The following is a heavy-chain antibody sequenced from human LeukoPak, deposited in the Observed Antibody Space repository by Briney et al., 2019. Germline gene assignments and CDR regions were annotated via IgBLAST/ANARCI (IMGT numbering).Heavy chain of an antibody. CDR3: ARAESDSSGYYYPFDY. CDR1: GFTFSSYA. CDR2: ISYDGSNK. Sequence: EGSLRLSCAASGFTFSSYAMHWVRQAPGKGLEWVAVISYDGSNKYYADSVKGRFTISRDNSKNTLYLQMNSLRAEDTGVYYCARAESDSSGYYYPFDYWGQGTLVTVSS. V-gene: IGHV3-30-3*01. D-gene: IGHD3-22*01. J-gene: IGHJ4*02.